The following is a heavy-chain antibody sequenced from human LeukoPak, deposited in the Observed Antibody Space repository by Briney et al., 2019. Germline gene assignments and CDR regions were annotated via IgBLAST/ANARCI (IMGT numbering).Heavy chain of an antibody. Sequence: TGGSLRLSCAVSGFTFSSYSMNWVRWAPGKGLEWVSYIGSSVSTRYYADSVKGRFTISRDNGKHSLYLQMNSLRAEDTAVYYCAREGSDFWSGYSKGYFDYWGQGTLVTVSS. CDR3: AREGSDFWSGYSKGYFDY. CDR1: GFTFSSYS. J-gene: IGHJ4*02. CDR2: IGSSVSTR. D-gene: IGHD3-3*01. V-gene: IGHV3-48*01.